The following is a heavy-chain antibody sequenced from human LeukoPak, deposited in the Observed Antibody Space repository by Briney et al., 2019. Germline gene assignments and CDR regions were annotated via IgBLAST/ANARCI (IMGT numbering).Heavy chain of an antibody. V-gene: IGHV3-21*01. CDR3: ARGGVYDSSGYSDY. Sequence: GGSLRLSCAASGFTFSSYSMNWVRRAPGKGLEWVSSISTSGSYMYYADSMKGRFTISRDNAKNSLYLQINSLRAEDTAVYYCARGGVYDSSGYSDYWGQGTLVTVSS. CDR1: GFTFSSYS. D-gene: IGHD3-22*01. J-gene: IGHJ4*02. CDR2: ISTSGSYM.